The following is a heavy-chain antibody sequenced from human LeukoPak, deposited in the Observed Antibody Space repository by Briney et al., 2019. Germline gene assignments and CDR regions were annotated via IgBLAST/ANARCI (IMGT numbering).Heavy chain of an antibody. D-gene: IGHD2-2*01. CDR2: IIPIFGTA. J-gene: IGHJ6*03. CDR3: ARALPVTYCSSTSCLSRYYYYMDV. CDR1: GYTFTSYG. Sequence: PGASVKVSCKASGYTFTSYGISWVRQAPGQGLEWMGGIIPIFGTANYAQKFQGRVTITTDESTSTAYMELSSLRSEDTAVYYCARALPVTYCSSTSCLSRYYYYMDVWGKGTTVTVSS. V-gene: IGHV1-69*05.